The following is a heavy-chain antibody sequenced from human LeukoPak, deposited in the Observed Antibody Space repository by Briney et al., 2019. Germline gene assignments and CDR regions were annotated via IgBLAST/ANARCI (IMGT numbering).Heavy chain of an antibody. CDR2: INHSGST. J-gene: IGHJ4*02. V-gene: IGHV4-34*01. CDR1: GGSFSGYY. Sequence: SETLSLTCAVYGGSFSGYYWSWIRQPPGEGLEWIGEINHSGSTNYNPSLKSRVTISVETSKNPFSLKLSSVTAADTAVYYCAREGPHDESSRWYYFDYWGQGTLVTVFS. CDR3: AREGPHDESSRWYYFDY. D-gene: IGHD6-13*01.